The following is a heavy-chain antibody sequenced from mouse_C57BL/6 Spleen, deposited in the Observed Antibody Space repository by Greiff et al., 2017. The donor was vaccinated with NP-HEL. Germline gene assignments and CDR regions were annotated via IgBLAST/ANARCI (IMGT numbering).Heavy chain of an antibody. CDR3: TRPWDEEAWFAY. V-gene: IGHV1-15*01. J-gene: IGHJ3*01. CDR2: IDPETGGT. CDR1: GYTFTDYE. Sequence: QVQLQQSGAELVRPGASVTLSCKASGYTFTDYEMHWVKQTPVHGLEWIGAIDPETGGTAYNQKFQGKAILTADKSSNTAYMELRSLTSEDSAVYYCTRPWDEEAWFAYWGQGTLVTVSA. D-gene: IGHD4-1*01.